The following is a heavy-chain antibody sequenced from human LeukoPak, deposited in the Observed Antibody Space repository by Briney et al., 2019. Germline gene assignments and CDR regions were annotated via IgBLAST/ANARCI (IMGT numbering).Heavy chain of an antibody. CDR3: ARGIYYYDSSGYYYYGGYYYYGMDV. J-gene: IGHJ6*02. CDR1: GASISSSC. CDR2: IYYSGST. D-gene: IGHD3-22*01. Sequence: SQSLSLTWSVAGASISSSCWSSVRQPPRKGIGWIGYIYYSGSTTYDPSLNGRVNISVDTSKNQFSLKLSSVTAADTAVYSCARGIYYYDSSGYYYYGGYYYYGMDVWGQGTTVTVSS. V-gene: IGHV4-59*01.